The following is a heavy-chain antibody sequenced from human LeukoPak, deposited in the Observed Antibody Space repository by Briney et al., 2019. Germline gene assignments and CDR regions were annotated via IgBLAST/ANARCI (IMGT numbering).Heavy chain of an antibody. Sequence: SETLSLTCAVYGGSFSGYYWSWIRQPPGKGLEWIGEINHSGSTNYNPSLKSRVTISVDTSKNQFPLKLSSVTAADTAVYYCASASDYGDYVGYWGQGTLVTVSS. J-gene: IGHJ4*02. D-gene: IGHD4-17*01. V-gene: IGHV4-34*01. CDR1: GGSFSGYY. CDR3: ASASDYGDYVGY. CDR2: INHSGST.